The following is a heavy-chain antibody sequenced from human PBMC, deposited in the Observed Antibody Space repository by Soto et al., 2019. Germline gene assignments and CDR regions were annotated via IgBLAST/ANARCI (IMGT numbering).Heavy chain of an antibody. CDR1: GFTFSNYA. Sequence: PGGSLRLSCAASGFTFSNYAMTWVRQAPGKGLEWVSAISGSGGSTDYTDSVKGRFTISRDNSKDTLYLQMNSLRADDTAVYYCAKDQVTSAPLGSLDAYDIWGQGTMVTVSS. J-gene: IGHJ3*02. V-gene: IGHV3-23*01. D-gene: IGHD4-4*01. CDR2: ISGSGGST. CDR3: AKDQVTSAPLGSLDAYDI.